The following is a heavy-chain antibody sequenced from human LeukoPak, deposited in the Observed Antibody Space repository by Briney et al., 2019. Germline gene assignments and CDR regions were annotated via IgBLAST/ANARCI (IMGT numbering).Heavy chain of an antibody. V-gene: IGHV3-21*01. J-gene: IGHJ4*02. CDR3: ARDPTTYGSGSYYYYFDY. CDR1: GFTFSSSS. Sequence: GSLRLSCAASGFTFSSSSMNWVGQAPGKGLEWVSSISSTSGYIYYADSVKGRFTISRDNAKNSLYLQMNSLRAEDTAVYYCARDPTTYGSGSYYYYFDYWGQGTLATVSS. D-gene: IGHD3-10*01. CDR2: ISSTSGYI.